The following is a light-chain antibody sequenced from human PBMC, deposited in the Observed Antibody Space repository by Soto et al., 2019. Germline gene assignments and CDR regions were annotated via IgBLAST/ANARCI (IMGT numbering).Light chain of an antibody. CDR1: SSDIGSYNH. V-gene: IGLV2-14*01. CDR3: IAYTGSSTSYV. Sequence: QSALTQPASVSGSPGRSITISCIGTSSDIGSYNHVAWYQQFPGKSPKLTIYEVSSRPSGVSSRFSGSKSGNTASLTISGLQAEDEADYYCIAYTGSSTSYVFGSGTKLTVL. J-gene: IGLJ1*01. CDR2: EVS.